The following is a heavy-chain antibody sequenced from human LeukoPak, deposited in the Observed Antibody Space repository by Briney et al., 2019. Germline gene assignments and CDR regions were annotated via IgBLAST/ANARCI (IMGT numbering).Heavy chain of an antibody. D-gene: IGHD2-15*01. CDR1: GFTFDDYA. Sequence: PGGSLRLSCAASGFTFDDYAMHWVRHAPEKGPEWVSLISGDGGSRYYADSVKGRFTISRDNSKNSLYLQMNSLRTEDTALYYCAKKDDIQDAFDIWGQGTMVTVSS. CDR2: ISGDGGSR. J-gene: IGHJ3*02. CDR3: AKKDDIQDAFDI. V-gene: IGHV3-43*02.